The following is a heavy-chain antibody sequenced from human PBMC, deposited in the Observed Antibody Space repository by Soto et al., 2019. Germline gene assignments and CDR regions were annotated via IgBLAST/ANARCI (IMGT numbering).Heavy chain of an antibody. CDR3: ARDLYSYASLDY. J-gene: IGHJ4*02. CDR1: GFTFSNYG. Sequence: LRLSCAASGFTFSNYGMNWVRQAPGKRLEWISCITSGPTSSIFYADSVKGRFTISRDNGRNSLSLEMNSLRADDTAVYYCARDLYSYASLDYWGQGALVTVSS. CDR2: ITSGPTSSI. V-gene: IGHV3-48*03. D-gene: IGHD3-16*01.